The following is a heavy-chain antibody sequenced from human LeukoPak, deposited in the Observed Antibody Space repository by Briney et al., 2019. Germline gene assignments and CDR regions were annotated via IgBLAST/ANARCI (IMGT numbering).Heavy chain of an antibody. CDR1: GFTFSSYG. CDR2: ISGSGGST. CDR3: AKVSNYYYYYMDV. J-gene: IGHJ6*03. Sequence: QPGGSLRLSCAASGFTFSSYGMSWVRQAPGKGLEWVSAISGSGGSTYYADSVKGRFTISRDNSKNTLYLQMNSLRAEDTAVYYCAKVSNYYYYYMDVWGKGTTVTISS. V-gene: IGHV3-23*01.